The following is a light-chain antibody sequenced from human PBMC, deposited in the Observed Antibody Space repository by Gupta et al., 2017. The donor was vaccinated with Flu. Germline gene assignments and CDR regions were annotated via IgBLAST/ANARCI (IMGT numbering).Light chain of an antibody. CDR2: SDS. Sequence: SSVLTQPPSVSVAPGKTARITCGGDNIGSKSMHWYQQKPGQATVLVVYSDSDRPSGIPERCSGSKSGNTASLTISRVEAGEEADYYCQVWYGSSDHPGIFGGGTKLTVL. CDR1: NIGSKS. CDR3: QVWYGSSDHPGI. J-gene: IGLJ2*01. V-gene: IGLV3-21*03.